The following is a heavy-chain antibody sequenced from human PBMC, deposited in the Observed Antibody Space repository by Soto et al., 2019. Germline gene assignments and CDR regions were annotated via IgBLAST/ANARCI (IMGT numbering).Heavy chain of an antibody. Sequence: QVQLVQSGAEVKEPGASVKVSCKASGYTFTTYGISWVRQAPGQGLEWMGWISVYNGNTNYAERLQGRFTMTTDTSTSTAYMELWRLRSDDTAMYYCARSYSYGSYWYFDLWGRGTLVTVSS. J-gene: IGHJ2*01. CDR1: GYTFTTYG. CDR2: ISVYNGNT. CDR3: ARSYSYGSYWYFDL. D-gene: IGHD5-18*01. V-gene: IGHV1-18*04.